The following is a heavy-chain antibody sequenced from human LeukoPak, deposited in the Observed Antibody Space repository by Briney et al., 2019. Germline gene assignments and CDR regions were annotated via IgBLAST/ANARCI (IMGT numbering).Heavy chain of an antibody. V-gene: IGHV4-61*02. CDR3: ARGGGYCSGGSWYSSFDY. Sequence: PSETLSLTCTDSGGSISSGSYYWSWIRQPAGKGLEWIGRMYTSGSTNYNPSLKSRVTISVDTSKNQFSLKLSSVTAADTAVYYCARGGGYCSGGSWYSSFDYWGQGTLVIVSS. D-gene: IGHD2-15*01. CDR2: MYTSGST. CDR1: GGSISSGSYY. J-gene: IGHJ4*02.